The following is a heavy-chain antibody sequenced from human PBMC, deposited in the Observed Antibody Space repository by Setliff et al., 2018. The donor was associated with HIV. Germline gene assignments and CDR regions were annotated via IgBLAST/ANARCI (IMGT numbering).Heavy chain of an antibody. CDR2: INPSDGFT. CDR1: GYTFTAFY. CDR3: ATDPGYSSTWYSESFQH. V-gene: IGHV1-46*01. J-gene: IGHJ1*01. D-gene: IGHD6-13*01. Sequence: ASVKVSCKTSGYTFTAFYIHWVRQAPGQGLEWLGVINPSDGFTTRAQKFQGRLTMTRDTSTSTVHMDLSSLRSDDTAMYYCATDPGYSSTWYSESFQHWGQGTVVTVSS.